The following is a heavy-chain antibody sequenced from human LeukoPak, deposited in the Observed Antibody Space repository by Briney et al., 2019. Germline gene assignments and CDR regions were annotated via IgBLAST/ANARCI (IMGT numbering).Heavy chain of an antibody. CDR2: ISYDGSNK. Sequence: GGSLRLSCAASGFTFSSYGMHWVRQAPGKGLEWVAVISYDGSNKYYADSVKGRFTISRDNSKNTLYLQMNSLRAEDTAVYYCARVGGPGQLATYDYWGQGTLVTVSS. CDR3: ARVGGPGQLATYDY. V-gene: IGHV3-30*03. CDR1: GFTFSSYG. D-gene: IGHD6-6*01. J-gene: IGHJ4*02.